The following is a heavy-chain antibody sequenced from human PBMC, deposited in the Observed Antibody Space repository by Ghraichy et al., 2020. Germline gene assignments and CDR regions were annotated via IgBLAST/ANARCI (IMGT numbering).Heavy chain of an antibody. Sequence: SETLSLTCTVSGGSVSSATYYWSWVRQPPGKGLEWIGNIYYSGTTNYNPSLKNRVTISVDTSKNQFSLKVNSVTPADTAVYYCARELGGASRPLDYWGQGTLVTVSS. D-gene: IGHD6-6*01. CDR1: GGSVSSATYY. CDR3: ARELGGASRPLDY. J-gene: IGHJ4*02. CDR2: IYYSGTT. V-gene: IGHV4-61*01.